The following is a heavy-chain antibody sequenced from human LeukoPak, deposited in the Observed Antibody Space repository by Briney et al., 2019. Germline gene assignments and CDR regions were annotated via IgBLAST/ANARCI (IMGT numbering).Heavy chain of an antibody. CDR1: GGSISSYY. CDR3: ARDHLPDCSSTSCSTNWFDP. CDR2: IYYSGSA. Sequence: SETLSLTCTVSGGSISSYYWSWIRQPPGEGLGWIGYIYYSGSANYNPSLKSRVTISVDTSKNQFSLKLSSVTAADTAVYYCARDHLPDCSSTSCSTNWFDPWGQGTLVTVSS. D-gene: IGHD2-2*01. J-gene: IGHJ5*02. V-gene: IGHV4-59*01.